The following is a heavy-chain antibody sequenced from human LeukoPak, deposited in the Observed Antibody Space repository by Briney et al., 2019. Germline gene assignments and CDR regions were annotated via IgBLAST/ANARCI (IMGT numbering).Heavy chain of an antibody. Sequence: PLASVKVSCKASGYSFTGYYLHWVRQAPGQGLEWMGWINPDSGDTNYLQQFQGRVTMTRDTSITTAYMVLSRLRSDDTAVYYCTRDLLGGSGTFDPWGQGTLVTVSS. CDR3: TRDLLGGSGTFDP. CDR2: INPDSGDT. CDR1: GYSFTGYY. V-gene: IGHV1-2*02. D-gene: IGHD3-10*01. J-gene: IGHJ5*02.